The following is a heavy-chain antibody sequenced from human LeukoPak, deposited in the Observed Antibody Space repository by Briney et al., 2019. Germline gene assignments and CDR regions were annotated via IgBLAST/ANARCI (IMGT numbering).Heavy chain of an antibody. CDR2: ISGSGDRT. CDR3: AKLLRGVVVPYFDY. CDR1: GFTFVSNA. Sequence: PGGSLRLSCAASGFTFVSNAMSWVRQAPGKGLEWVSAISGSGDRTHYADSAKGRFTVSRDTSKSTLFLQMNSLRAEDTAVYYCAKLLRGVVVPYFDYWGQGTLVTVSS. J-gene: IGHJ4*02. D-gene: IGHD3-10*01. V-gene: IGHV3-23*01.